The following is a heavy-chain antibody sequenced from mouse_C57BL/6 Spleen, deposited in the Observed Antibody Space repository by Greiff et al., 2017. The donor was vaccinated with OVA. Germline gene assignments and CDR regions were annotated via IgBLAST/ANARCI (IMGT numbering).Heavy chain of an antibody. J-gene: IGHJ2*01. D-gene: IGHD3-3*01. V-gene: IGHV14-4*01. Sequence: EVQLQESGAELVRPGASVKLSCTASGFNIKDDYMHWVKQRPEQGLEWIGWIDPENGDTEYASKFQGKATITADTSSNTAYLQLSSLTSEDTAVYYCTTGGTGVFDYWGQGTTLTVSS. CDR3: TTGGTGVFDY. CDR1: GFNIKDDY. CDR2: IDPENGDT.